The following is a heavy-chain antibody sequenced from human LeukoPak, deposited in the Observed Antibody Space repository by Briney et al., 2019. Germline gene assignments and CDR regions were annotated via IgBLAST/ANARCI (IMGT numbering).Heavy chain of an antibody. CDR2: IYYSGSI. V-gene: IGHV4-39*07. Sequence: KTSETLSLTCTVSGGSINSSSYYWGWIRQPPGKGLEWIGSIYYSGSIYYNPSLKSRVTISVDTSKNQFFLKLTSVTAADTALYYCARINSHSDNYYYPWFDPWGQGILVTVSS. CDR1: GGSINSSSYY. CDR3: ARINSHSDNYYYPWFDP. D-gene: IGHD3-22*01. J-gene: IGHJ5*02.